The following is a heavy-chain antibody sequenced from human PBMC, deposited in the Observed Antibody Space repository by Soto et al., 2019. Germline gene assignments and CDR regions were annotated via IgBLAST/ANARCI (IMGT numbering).Heavy chain of an antibody. J-gene: IGHJ6*02. CDR1: GYTFTSYA. CDR3: ARTGYSSGWSHPRPTYYYYYGMDV. CDR2: INAGNGNT. V-gene: IGHV1-3*01. Sequence: ASVKVSCKASGYTFTSYAMHWVRQAPGQRLEWMGWINAGNGNTKYSQKFQGRVTITRDTSASTAYMELSSLRSEDTAVYYCARTGYSSGWSHPRPTYYYYYGMDVWGQGTTVTVSS. D-gene: IGHD6-19*01.